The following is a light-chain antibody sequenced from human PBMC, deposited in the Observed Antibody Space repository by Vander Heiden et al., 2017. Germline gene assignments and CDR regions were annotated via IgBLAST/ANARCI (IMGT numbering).Light chain of an antibody. V-gene: IGKV4-1*01. CDR3: QQYYSTPLT. CDR2: WAS. CDR1: QSVLYSSNNKNY. J-gene: IGKJ1*01. Sequence: DIVMTQSPDSLAVSLGERATIHCQSSQSVLYSSNNKNYLAWYQQKPEQPPKLLIYWASTRESGVPDRCSGSGSGTDFTLTISSLQAEDVAVYYCQQYYSTPLTFGQGTKVEIK.